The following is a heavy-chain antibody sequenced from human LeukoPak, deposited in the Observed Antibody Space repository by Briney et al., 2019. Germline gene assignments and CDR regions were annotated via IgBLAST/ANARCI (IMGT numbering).Heavy chain of an antibody. CDR3: TRARIQLWSDDFDI. J-gene: IGHJ3*02. CDR2: IRSKAYGGTT. D-gene: IGHD5-18*01. V-gene: IGHV3-49*04. CDR1: GFTFGDYA. Sequence: GGSLRLSCTASGFTFGDYAMSWVRQAPGKGLEWIGFIRSKAYGGTTEYAASVKGRFTISRDDSKSIAYLQMNSLKTEDTAVYYYTRARIQLWSDDFDIWGQGTMVTVSS.